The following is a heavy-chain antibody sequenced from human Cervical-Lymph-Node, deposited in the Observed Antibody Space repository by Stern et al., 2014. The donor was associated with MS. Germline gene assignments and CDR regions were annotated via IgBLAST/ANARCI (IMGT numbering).Heavy chain of an antibody. CDR2: FNPSGDST. Sequence: QVQLVESGAEVKKPGASVKVSCKASGYTFTSHYIHWVRQAPGQRLEWMGIFNPSGDSTSSAPQFQGRLTMTRDTSTSTVNMHLSSLRSEDTAVYYCARGFVTTENWFDHWGQGTLVTVSS. V-gene: IGHV1-46*01. D-gene: IGHD3-10*01. CDR1: GYTFTSHY. J-gene: IGHJ5*02. CDR3: ARGFVTTENWFDH.